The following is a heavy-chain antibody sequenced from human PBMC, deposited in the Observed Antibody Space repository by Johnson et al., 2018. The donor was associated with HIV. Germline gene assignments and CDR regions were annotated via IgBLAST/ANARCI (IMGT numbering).Heavy chain of an antibody. CDR2: IKSKTDGGTT. CDR3: TTDRVGSGSHDAFDI. Sequence: VQLVESGGGVVRPGGSLRLSCADSGFTFSSYAMSWVRQAPRKGLEWVGRIKSKTDGGTTDYAAPVKGRFIISRDDSKNTLYLQMNSLKSEDTVVYYCTTDRVGSGSHDAFDIWGQGTIVTVSS. CDR1: GFTFSSYA. J-gene: IGHJ3*02. D-gene: IGHD1-26*01. V-gene: IGHV3-15*01.